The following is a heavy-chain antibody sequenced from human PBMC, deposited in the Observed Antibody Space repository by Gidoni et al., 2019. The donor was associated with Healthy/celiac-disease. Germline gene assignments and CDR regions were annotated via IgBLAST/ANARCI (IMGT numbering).Heavy chain of an antibody. D-gene: IGHD3-16*01. V-gene: IGHV3-53*01. J-gene: IGHJ2*01. Sequence: EVQLVESGGGLLQPGGSLRLSCAAYGCTVSSNYMSWVRPAPWKGLEWVSFIYTGGSRYSADSVKGRFTISRDNSKNTLYLQMNSLRAEDTAVYYCASSLGEFLEWPYNWYFDLWGRGTLVTLSS. CDR3: ASSLGEFLEWPYNWYFDL. CDR2: IYTGGSR. CDR1: GCTVSSNY.